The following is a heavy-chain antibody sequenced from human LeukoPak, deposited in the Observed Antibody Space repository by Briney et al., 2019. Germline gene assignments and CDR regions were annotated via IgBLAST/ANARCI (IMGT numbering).Heavy chain of an antibody. D-gene: IGHD2/OR15-2a*01. V-gene: IGHV3-13*01. Sequence: GGSLRLSCAASGFTFSRYDMHWVRQTTGKGLEWVSTIDTAGDTHYPGSVKGRFTISRENAKNSLYLQMNSLRAGDTAVYYCARDFLYYGMDVWGQGTTVTVFS. CDR3: ARDFLYYGMDV. CDR2: IDTAGDT. CDR1: GFTFSRYD. J-gene: IGHJ6*02.